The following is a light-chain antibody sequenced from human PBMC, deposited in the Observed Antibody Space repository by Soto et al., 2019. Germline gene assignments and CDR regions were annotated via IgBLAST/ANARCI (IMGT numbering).Light chain of an antibody. CDR3: QQYNNWPPSYT. CDR2: GAS. V-gene: IGKV3-15*01. Sequence: EIVMTQSPATLSVSPGERATLSCRASQSVSSNLAWYQQQPGQAPRLLIYGASTRATGIPARFSGSGSGTEFTLTISSLQSEDFAVYYCQQYNNWPPSYTFGQGTKLEIK. J-gene: IGKJ2*01. CDR1: QSVSSN.